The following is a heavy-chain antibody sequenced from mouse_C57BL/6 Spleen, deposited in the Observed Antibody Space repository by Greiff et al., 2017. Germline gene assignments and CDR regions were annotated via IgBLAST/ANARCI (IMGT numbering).Heavy chain of an antibody. CDR2: IYPGDGDT. J-gene: IGHJ1*03. Sequence: QVQLQQSGPELVKPGASVKISCKASGYAFSSSWMNWVKQRPGKGLEWIGRIYPGDGDTNYNGKFKGKATLTADKSSSTAYMHLSSLTSEDSAVYYVASYGYWYFDVWGTGTTVTVSS. D-gene: IGHD1-1*02. V-gene: IGHV1-82*01. CDR3: ASYGYWYFDV. CDR1: GYAFSSSW.